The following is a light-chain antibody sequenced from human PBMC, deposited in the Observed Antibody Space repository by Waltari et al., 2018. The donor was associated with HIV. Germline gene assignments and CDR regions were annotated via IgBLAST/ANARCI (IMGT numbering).Light chain of an antibody. Sequence: QSALTQPPSASGSPGQSVTISFTGTTSDIGGYNYVSWYQQHPGEAPRLIIYDVTKRPSGVPDRFSGSKSGNTASLTVSGLQAEDEAEYYCNSYAGSSKSYVFGTGTKVTVL. CDR1: TSDIGGYNY. V-gene: IGLV2-8*01. CDR3: NSYAGSSKSYV. CDR2: DVT. J-gene: IGLJ1*01.